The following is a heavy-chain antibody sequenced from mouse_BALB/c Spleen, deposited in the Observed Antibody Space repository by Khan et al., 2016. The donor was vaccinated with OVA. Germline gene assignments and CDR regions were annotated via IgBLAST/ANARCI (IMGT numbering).Heavy chain of an antibody. D-gene: IGHD2-14*01. CDR1: GNTFTSYG. CDR2: IYPGNGYI. Sequence: EVQLQESGAELGRPGSSVKLSCKTSGNTFTSYGIKWVRQRPGQGLEWIGYIYPGNGYIEYNEKFQGKAILTSDTSSTTAYMQLRSLTSEDSALYFCTTAYYRYYFDYGGQGTTLTVSS. V-gene: IGHV1S134*01. J-gene: IGHJ2*01. CDR3: TTAYYRYYFDY.